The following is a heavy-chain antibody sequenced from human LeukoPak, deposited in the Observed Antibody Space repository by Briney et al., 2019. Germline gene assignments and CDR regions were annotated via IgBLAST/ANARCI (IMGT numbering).Heavy chain of an antibody. CDR1: GFTFSSYG. Sequence: TGRSLRLSCAASGFTFSSYGMHWVRQAPGKGLEWVAVISYDGSNKYYADSVKGRFTFSRDNSKDTLYLQMNSLRAEDTAVYYCAKDMGSGWLGDFDYWGQGTLVTVSS. CDR2: ISYDGSNK. CDR3: AKDMGSGWLGDFDY. J-gene: IGHJ4*02. D-gene: IGHD6-19*01. V-gene: IGHV3-30*18.